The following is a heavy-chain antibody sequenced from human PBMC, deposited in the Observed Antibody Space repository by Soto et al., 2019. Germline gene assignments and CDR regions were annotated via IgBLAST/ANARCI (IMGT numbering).Heavy chain of an antibody. Sequence: PSETLSLTCTVSGGSISSGGYYWSWIRQHPGKGLEWIGYIYYSGSTYYNPSLKSRVTISVDTSKNQFSLKLSSVTAADTAVYYCARDRMGSPVPDYWGQGTLVTVSS. J-gene: IGHJ4*02. CDR1: GGSISSGGYY. CDR3: ARDRMGSPVPDY. D-gene: IGHD1-26*01. V-gene: IGHV4-31*03. CDR2: IYYSGST.